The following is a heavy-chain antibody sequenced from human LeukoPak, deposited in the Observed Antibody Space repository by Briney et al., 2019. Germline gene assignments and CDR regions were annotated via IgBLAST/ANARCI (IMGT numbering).Heavy chain of an antibody. V-gene: IGHV1-2*02. CDR3: ARSHEQKATTPGVY. CDR1: GYTFTGYY. CDR2: INPNSGGT. J-gene: IGHJ4*02. Sequence: ASVKVSCKASGYTFTGYYMHWVRQAPGQGLEWMGWINPNSGGTNYAQKFQGRVTMTRGTSISTAYMELSRLRSDDTAVYYCARSHEQKATTPGVYWGQGTLVTVSS. D-gene: IGHD5-24*01.